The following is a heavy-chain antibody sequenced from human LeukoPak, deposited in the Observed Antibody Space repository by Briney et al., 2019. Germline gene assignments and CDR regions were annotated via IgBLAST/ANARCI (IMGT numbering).Heavy chain of an antibody. CDR2: IWYDGSNK. CDR3: GRAVERFDY. CDR1: GFPFNLYG. J-gene: IGHJ4*02. Sequence: PGMSLRLLCEASGFPFNLYGIHWVRQAPGKGLEWVAVIWYDGSNKYYADSVKGRYTISRDNSKDTLYLQMNSLRVEDTAVYYCGRAVERFDYWGQGTLVTVSS. V-gene: IGHV3-33*01.